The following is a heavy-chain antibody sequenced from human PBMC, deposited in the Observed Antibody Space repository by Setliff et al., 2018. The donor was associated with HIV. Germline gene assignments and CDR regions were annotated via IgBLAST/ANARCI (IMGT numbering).Heavy chain of an antibody. CDR3: ARDHQTMLWLDY. Sequence: ASVKVSCKASGYDFTAYAISWVRQAPGQGLEWMGRIGGDNANIKFAQSFQGRVTMTTDTSTNTVYMELSSLTSEDTAIYYCARDHQTMLWLDYWGQGTLVTVSS. CDR2: IGGDNANI. D-gene: IGHD2-21*01. CDR1: GYDFTAYA. V-gene: IGHV1-18*01. J-gene: IGHJ4*02.